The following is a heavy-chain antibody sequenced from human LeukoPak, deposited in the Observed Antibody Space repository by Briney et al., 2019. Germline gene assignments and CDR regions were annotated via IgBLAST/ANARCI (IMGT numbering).Heavy chain of an antibody. CDR1: GFIATSYY. CDR2: IYSGGTT. CDR3: ARSYSNHLFGMDV. Sequence: PGGSLRLSCEASGFIATSYYMTWVRQAPGKGLEWVSVIYSGGTTYYADSVKGRVAISRDNSKSTVFLQMNSVRAEDTAVYYCARSYSNHLFGMDVWGQGTTVTVSS. V-gene: IGHV3-66*01. D-gene: IGHD4-11*01. J-gene: IGHJ6*02.